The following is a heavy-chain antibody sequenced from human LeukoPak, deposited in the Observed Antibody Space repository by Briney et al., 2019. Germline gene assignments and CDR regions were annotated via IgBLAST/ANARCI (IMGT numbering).Heavy chain of an antibody. CDR2: IYTSGST. V-gene: IGHV4-4*07. CDR3: ARGDSTAFDI. CDR1: GGSISSYY. Sequence: SETLSLTCTVSGGSISSYYWSWIRQPAGKGLEWIGRIYTSGSTNYNPSLKSRVTMSVDTSRNQFSLELTPVTAADTAVYYCARGDSTAFDIWGQGTMVTVSS. J-gene: IGHJ3*02. D-gene: IGHD2-21*02.